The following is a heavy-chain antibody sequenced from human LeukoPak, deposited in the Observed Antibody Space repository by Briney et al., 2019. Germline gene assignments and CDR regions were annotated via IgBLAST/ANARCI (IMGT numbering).Heavy chain of an antibody. J-gene: IGHJ4*02. Sequence: PGGSLRLSCAASGFTLSSYAMSWVRQAPGKGLEWVSAISGSGGSTYYADSVKGRFTISRDNSKNTLYLQMNSLRAEDTAVYYCAKAHEYRITFGGVIVYYFDYWGQGTLVTVSS. CDR3: AKAHEYRITFGGVIVYYFDY. CDR1: GFTLSSYA. V-gene: IGHV3-23*01. CDR2: ISGSGGST. D-gene: IGHD3-16*02.